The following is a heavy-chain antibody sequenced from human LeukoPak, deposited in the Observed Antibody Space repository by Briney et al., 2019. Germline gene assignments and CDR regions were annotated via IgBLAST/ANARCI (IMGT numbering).Heavy chain of an antibody. V-gene: IGHV1-8*01. Sequence: ASVKVSCKASGYTFTSYDINWVRQATVQGLEWMGWMNPNSGNTGYAQKFQGRVTMTRNTSISTAYMELSSLRSEDTAVYYCARGGRSPAYYYDSSGYSSYFDYWGQGTLVTVSS. CDR3: ARGGRSPAYYYDSSGYSSYFDY. D-gene: IGHD3-22*01. CDR2: MNPNSGNT. J-gene: IGHJ4*02. CDR1: GYTFTSYD.